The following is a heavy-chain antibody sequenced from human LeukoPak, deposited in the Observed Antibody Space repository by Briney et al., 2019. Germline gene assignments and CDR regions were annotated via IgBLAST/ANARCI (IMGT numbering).Heavy chain of an antibody. J-gene: IGHJ3*02. Sequence: GGSLRLSCAASGLTFSSYGMHWVRQAPGKGLEWVAVISYDGSEKYYVDSVKGRFTISRDNSKNTLYLQMNSLRAEDTAVCYCARDRLLICSSTSCEPDAFDIWGQGTMVTVSS. CDR2: ISYDGSEK. D-gene: IGHD2-2*01. V-gene: IGHV3-30*03. CDR1: GLTFSSYG. CDR3: ARDRLLICSSTSCEPDAFDI.